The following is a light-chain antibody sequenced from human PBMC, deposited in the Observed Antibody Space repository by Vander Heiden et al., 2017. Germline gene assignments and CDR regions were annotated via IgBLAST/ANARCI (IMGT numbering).Light chain of an antibody. CDR1: QSLLHSNGYNY. J-gene: IGKJ4*01. V-gene: IGKV2-28*01. Sequence: DIVMTQSPLSLPVTPGEPASISCRSSQSLLHSNGYNYLDWYLQKPGQSPQLLIYLGSNRASGVPDRFSGSGSGTDFTLKISRVEAEDIGVYYCRQSLQTRITFGGGTRLEMK. CDR3: RQSLQTRIT. CDR2: LGS.